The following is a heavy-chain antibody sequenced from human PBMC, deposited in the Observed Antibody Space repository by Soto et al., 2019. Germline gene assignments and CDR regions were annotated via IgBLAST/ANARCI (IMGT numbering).Heavy chain of an antibody. D-gene: IGHD3-16*01. CDR2: IWNDGSEK. J-gene: IGHJ4*02. Sequence: QVQLVESGGGVDQPGRSLRLSCAASGFTFSSYGMHWVRQAPGKGLEWVAIIWNDGSEKYYADSVKGRFTISKDNSKNTLYLQMNSLRAEDTAVYYCARWGTHGDCDYWGQGTLVTVSS. CDR1: GFTFSSYG. CDR3: ARWGTHGDCDY. V-gene: IGHV3-33*03.